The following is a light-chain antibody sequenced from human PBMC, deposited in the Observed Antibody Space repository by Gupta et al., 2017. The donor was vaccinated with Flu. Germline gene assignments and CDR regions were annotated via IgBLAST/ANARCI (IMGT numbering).Light chain of an antibody. CDR1: SGSIASNY. V-gene: IGLV6-57*01. CDR3: QSYDSTNVWV. CDR2: DDN. Sequence: NFMLTQPHSVSESPGKTVTISCTRISGSIASNYVQWYPQRPGSSPTTVIYDDNERPSGVPDRFSGSIDSSSNSASLTISGLKTEDEADYYCQSYDSTNVWVFGGGTKLTVL. J-gene: IGLJ3*02.